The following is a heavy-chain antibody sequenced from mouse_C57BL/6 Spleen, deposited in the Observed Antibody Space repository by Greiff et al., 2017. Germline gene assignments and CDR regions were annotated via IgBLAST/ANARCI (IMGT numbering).Heavy chain of an antibody. CDR2: IDPSDSYT. Sequence: QVQLQQPGAELVKPGASVKLSCKASGYTFTSYWMQWVKQRPGQGLEWIGEIDPSDSYTNYNQKFKGKATLTVDTSSSTAYMQLSSLTSEDSAVDYCARSRWDNYDGFAYWGQGTLVTVSA. CDR3: ARSRWDNYDGFAY. J-gene: IGHJ3*01. V-gene: IGHV1-50*01. CDR1: GYTFTSYW. D-gene: IGHD2-12*01.